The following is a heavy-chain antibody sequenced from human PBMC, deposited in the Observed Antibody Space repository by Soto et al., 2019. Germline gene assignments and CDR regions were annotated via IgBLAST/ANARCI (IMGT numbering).Heavy chain of an antibody. CDR2: ISAYNGNT. J-gene: IGHJ6*02. Sequence: QVQLVQSGAEVKKPGASVKVSCKASGYTFTSYGISWVRQAPGQGLEWMGWISAYNGNTNYAQKLQGRVTMTTDTSTSTAYMELRGVGSDDTAVYYCARDRGAYGMDVWGQGTTVTVSS. V-gene: IGHV1-18*01. CDR1: GYTFTSYG. CDR3: ARDRGAYGMDV.